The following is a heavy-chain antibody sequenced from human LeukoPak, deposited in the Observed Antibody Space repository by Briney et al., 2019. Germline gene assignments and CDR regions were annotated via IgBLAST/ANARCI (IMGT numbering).Heavy chain of an antibody. J-gene: IGHJ4*02. CDR2: IYHSGST. Sequence: SETLSLTCAVSGGSISSSNWWSWVRQPPGKGLEWIGEIYHSGSTNYNPSLKSRVTISVDKSKNQFSLKLSSVTAADTAVYYCAAETYSNPTVDYWGQGTLVTVSS. CDR1: GGSISSSNW. V-gene: IGHV4-4*02. CDR3: AAETYSNPTVDY. D-gene: IGHD6-13*01.